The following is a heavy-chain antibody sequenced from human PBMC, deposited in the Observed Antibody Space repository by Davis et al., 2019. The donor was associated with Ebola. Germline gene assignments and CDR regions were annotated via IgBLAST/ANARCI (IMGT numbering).Heavy chain of an antibody. Sequence: GESLKISCTASGFTFGDYAMSWFRQAPGKGLEWVGFIRSKAYGGTTEYAASVKGRFTISRDGSKSIAYLQMNSLKTEDTAVYYCTRDYDFWSGYYTIFGYWGQGTLVTVSS. V-gene: IGHV3-49*01. D-gene: IGHD3-3*01. CDR3: TRDYDFWSGYYTIFGY. CDR2: IRSKAYGGTT. J-gene: IGHJ4*02. CDR1: GFTFGDYA.